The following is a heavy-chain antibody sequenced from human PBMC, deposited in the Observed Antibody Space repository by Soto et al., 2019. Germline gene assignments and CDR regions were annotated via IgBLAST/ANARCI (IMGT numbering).Heavy chain of an antibody. CDR1: GFTFNNFA. D-gene: IGHD5-12*01. J-gene: IGHJ6*02. V-gene: IGHV3-30*14. CDR2: ISYDGTYK. Sequence: PGGSLRLSCAASGFTFNNFAMHWVRQAPGKGLKWVAFISYDGTYKYYADSVRGRFTVYRDNSKSTLFLQMNSLKFEDTAVYVCANEVDVAFSSLQYGMDVWGQGTTVTVSS. CDR3: ANEVDVAFSSLQYGMDV.